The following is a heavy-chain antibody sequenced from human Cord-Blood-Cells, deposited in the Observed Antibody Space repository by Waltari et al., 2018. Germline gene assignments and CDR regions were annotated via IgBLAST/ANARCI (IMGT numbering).Heavy chain of an antibody. V-gene: IGHV5-51*01. CDR2: IYPGDSDT. J-gene: IGHJ4*02. CDR3: ARQPVDSGYDYYFDY. CDR1: GYSFTSYW. Sequence: EVQLVQSGAEVKKHGESLKISCKGSGYSFTSYWIGWVRQMPGKGLEWMGSIYPGDSDTRYSPSFQGQVTISADKSISTAYLQWSSLKASDTAMYYCARQPVDSGYDYYFDYWGQGTLVTVSS. D-gene: IGHD5-12*01.